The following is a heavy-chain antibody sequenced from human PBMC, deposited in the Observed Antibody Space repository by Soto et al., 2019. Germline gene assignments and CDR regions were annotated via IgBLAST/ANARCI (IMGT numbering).Heavy chain of an antibody. D-gene: IGHD6-19*01. CDR1: GFTFSSYG. CDR3: VKDGSSGWPYYYGMDV. V-gene: IGHV3-30*18. CDR2: ISYDGSKK. Sequence: GGSLRLSCAASGFTFSSYGMHWVRHAPGKGLEWVSVISYDGSKKYYADSVKGRFTISRDNSKNTLYLQMSSLRAEDTAVYYCVKDGSSGWPYYYGMDVWRQGTTTTVSS. J-gene: IGHJ6*02.